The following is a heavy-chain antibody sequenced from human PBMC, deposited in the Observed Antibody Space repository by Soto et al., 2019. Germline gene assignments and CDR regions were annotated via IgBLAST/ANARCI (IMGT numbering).Heavy chain of an antibody. Sequence: GGSLRLSCAASGFTFDDYAMHWVRQAPGKGLEWVSGISWNSGSIGYADSVKGRFTISRDNAKNSLYLQMNSLRAEDTALYYCAGSGSYYLYNWFDPWGQGTLVTVSS. V-gene: IGHV3-9*01. J-gene: IGHJ5*02. CDR2: ISWNSGSI. CDR3: AGSGSYYLYNWFDP. D-gene: IGHD3-10*01. CDR1: GFTFDDYA.